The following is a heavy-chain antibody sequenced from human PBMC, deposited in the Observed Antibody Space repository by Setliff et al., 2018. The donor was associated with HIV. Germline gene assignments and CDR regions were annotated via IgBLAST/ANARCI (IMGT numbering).Heavy chain of an antibody. D-gene: IGHD3-10*01. Sequence: PGGSLRLSCVTSGITFINAAMAWVRQAPGKGPEWISFIYSGSSSAVFADSVKGRFTISRDNSKNTLYLQMNSLRAEDTAVYHCVKGLTGFPRDAFDMWGQGTMVTVSS. CDR3: VKGLTGFPRDAFDM. CDR1: GITFINAA. J-gene: IGHJ3*02. V-gene: IGHV3-23*03. CDR2: IYSGSSSA.